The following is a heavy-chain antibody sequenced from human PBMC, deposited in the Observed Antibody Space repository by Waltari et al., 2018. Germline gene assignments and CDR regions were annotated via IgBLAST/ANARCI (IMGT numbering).Heavy chain of an antibody. Sequence: EVQLVQSGAEVKKPGATVKISCKASGYTFTDYYMHWVQQAPGKGLEWMGRVEPDDGETIYAEKFQGRVTITADTSTDTAYMELSSLRSEDTAVYYCATVAFYGGNSPSYMDVWGKGTTVTVSS. CDR1: GYTFTDYY. D-gene: IGHD4-17*01. J-gene: IGHJ6*03. V-gene: IGHV1-69-2*01. CDR2: VEPDDGET. CDR3: ATVAFYGGNSPSYMDV.